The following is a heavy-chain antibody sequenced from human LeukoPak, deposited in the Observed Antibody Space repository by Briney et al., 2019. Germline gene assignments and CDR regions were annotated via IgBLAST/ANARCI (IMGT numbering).Heavy chain of an antibody. CDR3: ARDTRGYASFDY. D-gene: IGHD2-2*01. CDR2: IEQDGSEK. J-gene: IGHJ4*02. V-gene: IGHV3-7*04. Sequence: PGGSLRLSCGASGFTFNRDDLKWVRQAPGKGLEWVANIEQDGSEKDYVDSVKGRFTISRDNAKNSLYLQMHSLRAEDTAVYYCARDTRGYASFDYWGQGTLVTVSS. CDR1: GFTFNRDD.